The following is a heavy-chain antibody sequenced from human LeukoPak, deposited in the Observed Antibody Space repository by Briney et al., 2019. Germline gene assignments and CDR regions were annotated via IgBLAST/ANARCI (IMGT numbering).Heavy chain of an antibody. CDR3: ATVASLAVAGSLGYNWFDP. V-gene: IGHV1-46*01. D-gene: IGHD6-19*01. CDR2: INPSGGST. J-gene: IGHJ5*02. CDR1: GYTFTSYY. Sequence: ASVKVSCKASGYTFTSYYMHWVRQAPGQGLEWMGIINPSGGSTSYAQKFQGRVTMTRDTSTSTVYMELSSLRSEDTAVYYCATVASLAVAGSLGYNWFDPWGQGTLVTVSS.